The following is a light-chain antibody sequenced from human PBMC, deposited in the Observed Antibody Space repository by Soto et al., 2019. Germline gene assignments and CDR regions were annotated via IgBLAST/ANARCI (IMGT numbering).Light chain of an antibody. CDR1: QTVNTY. CDR2: AAS. J-gene: IGKJ1*01. Sequence: DIQMTQSPSXLSASIGDRVTITYRASQTVNTYLHWYQQKPGKAPKLLIYAASNLQSGVPSRFSGSGSGTNFTLSLNSLQPEDFATYYCQQGYSNPWTFGQGTKEDIK. V-gene: IGKV1-39*01. CDR3: QQGYSNPWT.